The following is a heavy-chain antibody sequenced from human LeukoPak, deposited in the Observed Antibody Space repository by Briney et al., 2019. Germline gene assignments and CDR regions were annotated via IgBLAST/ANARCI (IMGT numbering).Heavy chain of an antibody. CDR1: GFTFSTYR. CDR2: TSSSSSTI. Sequence: GGSLRLSCAAPGFTFSTYRMNWVRQAPGKGLEWVSYTSSSSSTIYYADSVKGRFTISRDNAKNSLYLQMNSLRAEDTGAYYCARLAHDAFDIWGQETLVTVSS. V-gene: IGHV3-48*01. CDR3: ARLAHDAFDI. J-gene: IGHJ3*02. D-gene: IGHD2-15*01.